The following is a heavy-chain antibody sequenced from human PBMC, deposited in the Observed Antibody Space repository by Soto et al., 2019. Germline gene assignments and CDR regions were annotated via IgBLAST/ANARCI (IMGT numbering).Heavy chain of an antibody. V-gene: IGHV6-1*01. CDR1: GDSVSSDSAA. J-gene: IGHJ6*02. Sequence: PSQTLSLTCALSGDSVSSDSAAWDSVSHSAWRGLEWLGGTYYRSTSYIDYAVTVKRRITTNPDTSKNQFSLQLNSVTPENTAVYYGARDLGSDEGRYSSSWYGGYYGMDVWGQGTTVTVSS. D-gene: IGHD6-13*01. CDR2: TYYRSTSYI. CDR3: ARDLGSDEGRYSSSWYGGYYGMDV.